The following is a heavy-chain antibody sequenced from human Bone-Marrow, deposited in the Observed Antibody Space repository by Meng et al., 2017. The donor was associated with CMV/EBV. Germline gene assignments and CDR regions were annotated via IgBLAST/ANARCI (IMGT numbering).Heavy chain of an antibody. Sequence: GGSLRLSCAASEFTFSSYAMEWVRQAPGKGLEWVAVISHDGSNKFYADSVKGRFTISRDNSKNTLYLQMNSLRAEDTAVYYCAREGGWYCSSTSCYLRHAFDIWGQGTMVTVSS. J-gene: IGHJ3*02. V-gene: IGHV3-30*14. CDR1: EFTFSSYA. CDR2: ISHDGSNK. CDR3: AREGGWYCSSTSCYLRHAFDI. D-gene: IGHD2-2*01.